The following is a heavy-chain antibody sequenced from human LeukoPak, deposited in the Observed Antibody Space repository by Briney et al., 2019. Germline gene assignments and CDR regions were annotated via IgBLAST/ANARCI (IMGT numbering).Heavy chain of an antibody. CDR1: GGSISSGSYY. Sequence: SQTLSLTCTVSGGSISSGSYYWSWIRQPAGKGLEWIGRIYTSGSTNYNPSLKSRVTISVDTSKNQFSLKLSSVTAADTAVYYCARGSSSWYGWFDYWGQGTLVTVSS. J-gene: IGHJ4*02. V-gene: IGHV4-61*02. CDR2: IYTSGST. CDR3: ARGSSSWYGWFDY. D-gene: IGHD6-13*01.